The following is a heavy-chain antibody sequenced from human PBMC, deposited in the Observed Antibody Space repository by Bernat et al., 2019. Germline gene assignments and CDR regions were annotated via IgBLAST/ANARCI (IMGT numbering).Heavy chain of an antibody. D-gene: IGHD4-17*01. CDR2: ISSSSSST. V-gene: IGHV3-11*01. CDR3: ARDVTV. J-gene: IGHJ4*02. Sequence: QVQLVESGGGLVKPGGSLRLSCTASGFTFSDYYMSWIRKAPGKGLEWVSYISSSSSSTYADSVKGRFIISRDDAKNSLYLQMNSLRAEDTAVYYCARDVTVWGQGTLVTVSS. CDR1: GFTFSDYY.